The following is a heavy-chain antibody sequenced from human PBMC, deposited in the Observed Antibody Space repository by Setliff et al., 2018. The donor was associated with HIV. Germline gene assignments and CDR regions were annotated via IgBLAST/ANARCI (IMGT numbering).Heavy chain of an antibody. D-gene: IGHD2-2*01. Sequence: GGSLRLSCAASGFTFSSYSMNWVRQAPGKGLEWVSYISSSGITIYYADSVKGRFTISRDNAKNSLYLQMNSLRAEDTAVYYCARGEPSILIEPAAFFDYWGQGTLVTVSS. CDR3: ARGEPSILIEPAAFFDY. V-gene: IGHV3-48*04. CDR1: GFTFSSYS. CDR2: ISSSGITI. J-gene: IGHJ4*02.